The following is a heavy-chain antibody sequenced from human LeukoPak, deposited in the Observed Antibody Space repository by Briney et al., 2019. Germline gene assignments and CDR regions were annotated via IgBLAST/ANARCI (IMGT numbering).Heavy chain of an antibody. D-gene: IGHD5-12*01. CDR3: VRGYDFVS. J-gene: IGHJ5*02. V-gene: IGHV3-53*04. Sequence: GGSLRLSCAASGFTFYNYGMHWVRQAPGKGLEWVSVIYSGGSTYYADSVKGRFTISRHNSKNTLYLQMNSLRAEDTAVYYCVRGYDFVSWGQGTLVTVSS. CDR1: GFTFYNYG. CDR2: IYSGGST.